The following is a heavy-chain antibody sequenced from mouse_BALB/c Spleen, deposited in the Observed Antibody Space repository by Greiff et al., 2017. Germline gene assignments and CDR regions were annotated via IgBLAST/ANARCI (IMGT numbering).Heavy chain of an antibody. D-gene: IGHD2-10*02. CDR2: INPSSGYT. J-gene: IGHJ2*01. CDR1: GYTFTSYT. V-gene: IGHV1-4*02. CDR3: ARDQYGNYYFDY. Sequence: QVQLQQSAAELARPGASVKMSCKASGYTFTSYTMHWVKQRPGQGLEWIGYINPSSGYTEYNQKFKDKTTLTADKSSSTAYMQLSSLTSEDSAVYYCARDQYGNYYFDYWGQGTTLTVSS.